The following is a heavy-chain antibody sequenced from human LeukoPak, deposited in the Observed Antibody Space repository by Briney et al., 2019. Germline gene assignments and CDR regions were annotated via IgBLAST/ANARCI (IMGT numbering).Heavy chain of an antibody. CDR1: GYTLRSYG. CDR3: ARDAPYYDTGASAFDI. CDR2: ISAYNGNT. V-gene: IGHV1-18*01. Sequence: ASVKVSCKASGYTLRSYGITWVRQAPGQGLEWMGWISAYNGNTKYPQKLQGRVTMTRNTSISTAYMELSSLRSEDTAVYYCARDAPYYDTGASAFDIWGQGTMVTVSS. D-gene: IGHD3-22*01. J-gene: IGHJ3*02.